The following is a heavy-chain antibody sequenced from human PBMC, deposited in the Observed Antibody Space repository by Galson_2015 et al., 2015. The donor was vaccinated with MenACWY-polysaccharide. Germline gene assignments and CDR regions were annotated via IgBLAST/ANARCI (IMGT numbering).Heavy chain of an antibody. J-gene: IGHJ6*02. V-gene: IGHV3-48*03. CDR1: GFSFRSYG. CDR2: ISKSGDSI. Sequence: SLRLSCAASGFSFRSYGMHWVRQAPGKGLEWLSYISKSGDSIYYGDSVKGRFAISRDNAKNSLYLQLNSLEIEDTAIYYCARGHYGLDVWGQGTTVTVSS. CDR3: ARGHYGLDV.